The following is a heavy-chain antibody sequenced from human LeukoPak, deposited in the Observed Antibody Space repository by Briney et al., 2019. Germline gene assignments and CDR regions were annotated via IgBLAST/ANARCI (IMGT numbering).Heavy chain of an antibody. V-gene: IGHV4-38-2*01. CDR3: ARYLGSSKFDY. Sequence: SETLFLTCAVSGYSISSGYYWGWIRQPPGKGLEWIGRIYHSGSTYYNPSLKSRVTISIDTSKNQFSLKLSSVTAANTAVYYCARYLGSSKFDYWGQGTLVTVSS. D-gene: IGHD6-13*01. J-gene: IGHJ4*02. CDR1: GYSISSGYY. CDR2: IYHSGST.